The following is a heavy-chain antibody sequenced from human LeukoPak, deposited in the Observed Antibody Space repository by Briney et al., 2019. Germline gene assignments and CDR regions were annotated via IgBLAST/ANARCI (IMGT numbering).Heavy chain of an antibody. Sequence: ASVKVTCKAPEYTFTDYYLHWVRQAPGQGFEWMGWINPVSGGTNYVQKFQGRVTMTRDTSIGTAYMELSRLRSDDTAVYYCARANFLSCSSTSCLFDYWGQGTLVTISS. CDR1: EYTFTDYY. CDR3: ARANFLSCSSTSCLFDY. CDR2: INPVSGGT. V-gene: IGHV1-2*02. J-gene: IGHJ4*02. D-gene: IGHD2-2*01.